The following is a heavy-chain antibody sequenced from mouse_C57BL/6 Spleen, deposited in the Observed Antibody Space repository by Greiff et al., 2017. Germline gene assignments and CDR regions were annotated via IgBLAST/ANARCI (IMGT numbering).Heavy chain of an antibody. CDR1: GYTFTSYW. CDR2: INPSNGGT. D-gene: IGHD2-2*01. J-gene: IGHJ4*01. CDR3: ARWLRRDYAMDY. Sequence: VQLQQPGTELVKPGASVKLSCKASGYTFTSYWMHWVKQRPGQGLEWIGNINPSNGGTNYNEKFKSKATLTVDKSSSTAYMQLSSLTSEDSAVYDCARWLRRDYAMDYWGQGTSVTVSS. V-gene: IGHV1-53*01.